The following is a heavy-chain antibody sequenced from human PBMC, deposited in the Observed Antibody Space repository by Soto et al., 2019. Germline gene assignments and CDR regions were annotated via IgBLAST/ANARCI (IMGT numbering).Heavy chain of an antibody. D-gene: IGHD2-15*01. CDR2: IYDRGDT. Sequence: QVQLQESGPGLVKPSGTLSLTCVVSSGFISSSKWWSWVRQPPGKGLEWIGEIYDRGDTNYNPSLESRVTLSLVKSNNQFSLNLTSVTAADTAMYFCARGSTGLLDYWGQGTLVTVSS. CDR3: ARGSTGLLDY. V-gene: IGHV4-4*02. J-gene: IGHJ4*02. CDR1: SGFISSSKW.